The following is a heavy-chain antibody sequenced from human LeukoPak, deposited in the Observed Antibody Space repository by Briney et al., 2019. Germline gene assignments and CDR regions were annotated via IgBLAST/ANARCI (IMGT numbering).Heavy chain of an antibody. V-gene: IGHV3-21*01. Sequence: GGSLRLSCAASGFTFSRYNMNWVRQAPGKGLEWVSSITISSTYLFYADSVKGRFTISRDNAKNSLYLQMNSLRAEDTAVYYCARDLEQQLFDLWGQGTLVTVSS. CDR1: GFTFSRYN. J-gene: IGHJ5*02. CDR3: ARDLEQQLFDL. D-gene: IGHD6-13*01. CDR2: ITISSTYL.